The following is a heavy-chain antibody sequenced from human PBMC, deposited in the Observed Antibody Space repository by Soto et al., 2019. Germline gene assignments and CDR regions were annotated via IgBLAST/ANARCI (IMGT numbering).Heavy chain of an antibody. Sequence: ASVKVSCKASGYTFSDYYIHWVRQAPGQGLEGMGWINPNSGGTKYAPKFQGGVTMTRDTSITTAYMELSRLRSGDTAVYYCAKEPATAKPEGVDFWGQGSRVTVSS. J-gene: IGHJ4*02. V-gene: IGHV1-2*02. D-gene: IGHD1-1*01. CDR1: GYTFSDYY. CDR2: INPNSGGT. CDR3: AKEPATAKPEGVDF.